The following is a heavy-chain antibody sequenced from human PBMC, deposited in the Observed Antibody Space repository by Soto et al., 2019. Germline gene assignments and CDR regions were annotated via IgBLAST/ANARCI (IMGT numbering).Heavy chain of an antibody. D-gene: IGHD3-10*01. CDR1: GFTFSPYE. V-gene: IGHV3-48*03. Sequence: DVQLVESGGGLAQPGGSLRLSCEASGFTFSPYEMNWVRQAPGKGLEWVSYISSSGTTIYYADSVKGRFTISRDNAKNSLYLQMNSLRVEDTAVYYCARDVLQWFGEIPFPFDFWGQGTLVTVSS. CDR2: ISSSGTTI. CDR3: ARDVLQWFGEIPFPFDF. J-gene: IGHJ4*02.